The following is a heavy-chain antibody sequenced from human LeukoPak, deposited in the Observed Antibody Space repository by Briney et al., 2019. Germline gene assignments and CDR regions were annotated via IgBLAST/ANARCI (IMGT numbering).Heavy chain of an antibody. D-gene: IGHD3-9*01. CDR3: ARVNFEGSGGAYYYYYLDV. J-gene: IGHJ6*03. CDR1: GFTFDDYG. CDR2: TNWNGGTT. V-gene: IGHV3-20*04. Sequence: GGSLRLSCAASGFTFDDYGMTWVRQAPGKGLEWVSGTNWNGGTTGYADSVRGRFTISRDNAKNSLYLQMNSLRAEDTALYYCARVNFEGSGGAYYYYYLDVWGKGTTVTVSS.